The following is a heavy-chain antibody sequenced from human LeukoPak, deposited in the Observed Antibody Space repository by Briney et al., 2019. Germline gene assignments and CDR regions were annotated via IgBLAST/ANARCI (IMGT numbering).Heavy chain of an antibody. CDR2: TYYRSKWYN. J-gene: IGHJ3*02. V-gene: IGHV6-1*01. D-gene: IGHD6-19*01. Sequence: SQTLSLTCAISGDSVSSNSAAWNWIRQSPSRGLEWLGRTYYRSKWYNDHAVSAKSRITINPDTSKNQFSLQLNSVTPEDTAVYYCARGEAVAEDHDAFDIWGQGTMVTVSS. CDR1: GDSVSSNSAA. CDR3: ARGEAVAEDHDAFDI.